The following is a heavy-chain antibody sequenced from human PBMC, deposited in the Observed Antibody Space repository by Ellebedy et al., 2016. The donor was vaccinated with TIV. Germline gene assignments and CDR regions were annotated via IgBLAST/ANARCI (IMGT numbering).Heavy chain of an antibody. CDR2: INPNSGGT. D-gene: IGHD3-22*01. CDR3: AAANYDSSGYYYQFDY. CDR1: GYTFTGYY. V-gene: IGHV1-2*02. Sequence: ASVKVSCKASGYTFTGYYMHWVRQAPGQGLEWMGWINPNSGGTNYAQKFQGRVTMTRDTSISTAYMELSSLRSEDTAVYYCAAANYDSSGYYYQFDYWGQGTLVTVSS. J-gene: IGHJ4*02.